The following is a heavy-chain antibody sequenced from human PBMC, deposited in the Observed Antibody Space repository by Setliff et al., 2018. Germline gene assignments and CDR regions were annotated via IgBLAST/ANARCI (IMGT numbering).Heavy chain of an antibody. CDR2: IYTDGST. J-gene: IGHJ6*03. D-gene: IGHD3-3*01. Sequence: SETLSLTCTVSGDSISRAMYYWSWLRQSAGKGLECIGRIYTDGSTKYNPSLSSRVTLLIDTAKNQISLRLSSVTAADTAVYYCARMSGFQYMDVWGKGTTVTVSS. CDR3: ARMSGFQYMDV. V-gene: IGHV4-61*02. CDR1: GDSISRAMYY.